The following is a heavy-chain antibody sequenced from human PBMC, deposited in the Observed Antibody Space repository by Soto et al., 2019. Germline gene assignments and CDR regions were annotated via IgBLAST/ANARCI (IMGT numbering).Heavy chain of an antibody. CDR1: GYDFNTNW. CDR2: MYPGDSDT. V-gene: IGHV5-51*01. Sequence: GSGYDFNTNWFVWVRQLPGRGLEWVGIMYPGDSDTRYNPSLQGHVTLSVDVTVSTAFLQWRSLETSDTGMYFCARLPRDCNKTSCYYADHWGQGTQVTVSS. J-gene: IGHJ4*02. D-gene: IGHD3-3*01. CDR3: ARLPRDCNKTSCYYADH.